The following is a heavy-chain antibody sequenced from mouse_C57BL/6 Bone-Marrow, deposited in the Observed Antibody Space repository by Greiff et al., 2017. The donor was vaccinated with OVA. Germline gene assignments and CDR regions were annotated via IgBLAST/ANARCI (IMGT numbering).Heavy chain of an antibody. J-gene: IGHJ3*01. CDR2: IWTGGGT. Sequence: VKLVESGPGLVAPSQSLSITCTVSGFSLTSYAISWVRQPPGKGLEWLGVIWTGGGTNYNSALNSRLSIRKDNSKSQVFLKMNRLQTDDTARYFCARRGDGWLSYWGQGTLVPVSA. CDR3: ARRGDGWLSY. CDR1: GFSLTSYA. D-gene: IGHD2-3*01. V-gene: IGHV2-9-1*01.